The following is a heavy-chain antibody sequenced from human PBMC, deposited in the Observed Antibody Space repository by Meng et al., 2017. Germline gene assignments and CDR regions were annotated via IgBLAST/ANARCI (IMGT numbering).Heavy chain of an antibody. V-gene: IGHV1-8*03. CDR2: MNPNSGNT. CDR3: ARGGSGGKENWFDP. CDR1: GYTFTSYD. D-gene: IGHD2-15*01. Sequence: ASVKVSCKASGYTFTSYDINWARQATGQGLEWMGWMNPNSGNTGYAQKFQGRVTITRNTSISTAYMELSSLRSEDTAVYYCARGGSGGKENWFDPWGQGTLVTVSS. J-gene: IGHJ5*02.